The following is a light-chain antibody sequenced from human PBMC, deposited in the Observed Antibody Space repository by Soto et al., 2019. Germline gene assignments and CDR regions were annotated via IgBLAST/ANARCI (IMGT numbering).Light chain of an antibody. J-gene: IGKJ1*01. Sequence: EIVMTQSPATLSVSPGARATLSCRAGQSVSSTLAWYQRKPGQAPRLLIYGASSRATGIPDKFSGSGSGTDFTLTINRLEPEEFAVYYCQQYGTSPRTVGQGTKVDI. CDR1: QSVSST. CDR3: QQYGTSPRT. V-gene: IGKV3-20*01. CDR2: GAS.